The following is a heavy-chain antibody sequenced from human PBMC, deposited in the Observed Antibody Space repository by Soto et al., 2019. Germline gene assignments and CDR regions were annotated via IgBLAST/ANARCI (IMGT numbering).Heavy chain of an antibody. CDR3: ARISLGSYDLKYFDY. Sequence: EVQLVESGGGLVPPGGSLRLSCAASGFTFSDHYVDWVRQAPGKGLEWVARIRNKANSYSTEYAASAKGRFTISRDDSKNLGYLQMSSLKTEDTAVYYCARISLGSYDLKYFDYWGQGTLVTVSS. V-gene: IGHV3-72*01. J-gene: IGHJ4*02. D-gene: IGHD1-26*01. CDR2: IRNKANSYST. CDR1: GFTFSDHY.